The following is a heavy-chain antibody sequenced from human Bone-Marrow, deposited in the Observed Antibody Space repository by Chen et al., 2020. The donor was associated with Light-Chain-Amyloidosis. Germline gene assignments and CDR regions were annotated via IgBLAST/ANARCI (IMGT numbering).Heavy chain of an antibody. D-gene: IGHD2-2*01. CDR3: ARGSIVVVPAAIPYYGMDV. CDR2: ISAYNGNT. J-gene: IGHJ6*02. V-gene: IGHV1-18*01. CDR1: GYTFTSYG. Sequence: QVQLVQSGAAVKKPGASVKVSCKASGYTFTSYGISWVRQAPGQGLEWMGWISAYNGNTNYAQKLQGRVTMTTDTSTSTAYMELRSLRSDDTAVYYCARGSIVVVPAAIPYYGMDVWGQGTTVTVSS.